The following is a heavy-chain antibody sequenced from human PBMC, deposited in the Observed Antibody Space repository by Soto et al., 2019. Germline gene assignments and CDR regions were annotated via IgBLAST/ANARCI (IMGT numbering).Heavy chain of an antibody. V-gene: IGHV3-48*01. CDR3: ARSVLMADY. D-gene: IGHD2-8*01. CDR1: GFTFSSYS. J-gene: IGHJ4*02. CDR2: ISSSSSTI. Sequence: GGSLRLSCAASGFTFSSYSMYWVRQAPGKGLEWVSYISSSSSTIYYADSVKGRFTISRDNAKNSLYLQMNSLRAEDTAVYYCARSVLMADYWGQGTLVTVSS.